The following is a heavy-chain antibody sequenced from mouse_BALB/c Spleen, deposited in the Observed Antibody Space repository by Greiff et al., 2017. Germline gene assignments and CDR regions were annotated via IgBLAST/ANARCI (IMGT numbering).Heavy chain of an antibody. D-gene: IGHD4-1*01. CDR3: ARSLTGPFFDY. V-gene: IGHV1-7*01. CDR1: GYTFTSYW. CDR2: INPSTGYT. Sequence: QVQLQQSGAELAKPGASVKMSCKASGYTFTSYWMHWVKQRPGQGLEWIGYINPSTGYTEYNQKFKDKATLTADKSSSTAYMQLSSLTSEDSAVYYCARSLTGPFFDYWGQGTTLTVSS. J-gene: IGHJ2*01.